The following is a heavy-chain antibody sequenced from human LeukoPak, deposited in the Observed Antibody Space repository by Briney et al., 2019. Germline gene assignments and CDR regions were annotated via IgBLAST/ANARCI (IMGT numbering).Heavy chain of an antibody. V-gene: IGHV3-21*01. CDR3: ARVMEDGNPNLSWYSSSWYLSYYYMDV. CDR2: ISSSSSYI. CDR1: GFTFSSYS. Sequence: PGGSLRLSCAASGFTFSSYSMNWVRQAPGKGLEWVSSISSSSSYIYYADSVKGRFTISRDNAKNSLYLQMNSLRAEDTAVYYCARVMEDGNPNLSWYSSSWYLSYYYMDVWGKGTTVTVSS. D-gene: IGHD6-13*01. J-gene: IGHJ6*03.